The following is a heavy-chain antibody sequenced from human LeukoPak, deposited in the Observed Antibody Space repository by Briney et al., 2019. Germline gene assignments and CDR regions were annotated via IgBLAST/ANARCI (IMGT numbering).Heavy chain of an antibody. CDR2: ISSSSSTI. V-gene: IGHV3-48*01. CDR3: ARVPRATRGGLPMAGLI. J-gene: IGHJ4*02. CDR1: GFTFSSYS. Sequence: LPGGSLRLSCAASGFTFSSYSMNWVRQAPGKGLEWVSYISSSSSTIYYADSVKGRFTISRDNAKNSLYLQMNSLRAEDTAVYYCARVPRATRGGLPMAGLIWGQGTLVTVSS. D-gene: IGHD6-19*01.